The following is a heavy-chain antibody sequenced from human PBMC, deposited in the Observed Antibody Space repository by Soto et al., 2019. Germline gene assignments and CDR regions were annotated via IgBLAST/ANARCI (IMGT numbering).Heavy chain of an antibody. J-gene: IGHJ4*02. D-gene: IGHD5-12*01. V-gene: IGHV5-51*01. CDR3: QGQYGRRGGNGYLAY. CDR1: GYRFSRYW. CDR2: IYPGASDT. Sequence: GESWKTSFKGSGYRFSRYWIGLVLQMPGKGLEWMGIIYPGASDTRYSPSFQGQVTISADKSTSTAYLQWSSLKASDTAMYFCQGQYGRRGGNGYLAYRGKGSLVTVSS.